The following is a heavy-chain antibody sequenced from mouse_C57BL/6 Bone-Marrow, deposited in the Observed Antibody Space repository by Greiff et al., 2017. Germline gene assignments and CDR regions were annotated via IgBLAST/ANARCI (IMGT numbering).Heavy chain of an antibody. V-gene: IGHV1-50*01. Sequence: VQLQQPGAELVKPGASVKLSCKASGYTFTSYWMQWVKQRPGQGLEWIGEIDPSDSYTNYNQKFKGKATVTVDTSSSTAYMQLSSLPSEDSAVYYCGGGWLPWDVDVWGTGTTVTVSS. CDR2: IDPSDSYT. CDR3: GGGWLPWDVDV. D-gene: IGHD2-3*01. CDR1: GYTFTSYW. J-gene: IGHJ1*03.